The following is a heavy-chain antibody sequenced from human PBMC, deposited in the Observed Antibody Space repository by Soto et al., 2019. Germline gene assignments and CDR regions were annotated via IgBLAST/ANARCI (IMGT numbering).Heavy chain of an antibody. CDR2: IGTSGSYI. V-gene: IGHV3-21*01. CDR1: GFIFSRYS. J-gene: IGHJ4*02. Sequence: EVQLVESGGGLVKPGGSLRLSCAVSGFIFSRYSMNWVRQAPGKGLEWVSSIGTSGSYIYDADSVKGRFTISRDNTKDSMSLQMNCLRAEDTAIYYCARGSAFIGLDYWGQGTPVTVSS. CDR3: ARGSAFIGLDY. D-gene: IGHD1-26*01.